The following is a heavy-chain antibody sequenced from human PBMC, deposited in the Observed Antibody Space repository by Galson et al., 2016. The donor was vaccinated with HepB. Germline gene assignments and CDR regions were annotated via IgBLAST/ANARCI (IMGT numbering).Heavy chain of an antibody. Sequence: SLRLSCAASGFTFSSYAMHWVRQAPGKGLEYVSAISSNGGSTYYANSVKGRFTISRDNSKNTLYLQMGSLRAEDKAAYYCARSRSWEYYFDYWGQGTLVTVSS. D-gene: IGHD3-3*01. CDR2: ISSNGGST. CDR1: GFTFSSYA. J-gene: IGHJ4*02. CDR3: ARSRSWEYYFDY. V-gene: IGHV3-64*01.